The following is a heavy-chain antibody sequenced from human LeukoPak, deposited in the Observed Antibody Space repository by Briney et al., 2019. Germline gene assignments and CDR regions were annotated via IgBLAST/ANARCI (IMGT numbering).Heavy chain of an antibody. CDR2: IYYSGST. Sequence: SETLSLTCTVSGGSISSSSYYWGWIRQPPGKGLEWIGYIYYSGSTNYNPSLKSRVTISVDTSKNQFSLKLSSVTAADTAVYYCAREGTYYDFWSGYYAPGWFDPWGQGTLVTVSS. J-gene: IGHJ5*02. CDR3: AREGTYYDFWSGYYAPGWFDP. V-gene: IGHV4-61*01. CDR1: GGSISSSSYY. D-gene: IGHD3-3*01.